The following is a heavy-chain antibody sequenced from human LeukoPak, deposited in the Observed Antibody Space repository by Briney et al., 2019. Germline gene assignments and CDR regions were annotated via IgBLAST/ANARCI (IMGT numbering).Heavy chain of an antibody. D-gene: IGHD3-10*01. CDR2: IDPSDSYT. CDR3: ARLRITMVRGVIYFDP. Sequence: GESLKISCKGSGYSFTSYWISWVRPMPGKGLEWMGRIDPSDSYTNYSPSFQGHVTISADKSISTAYLQWSSLKASDTAMYYCARLRITMVRGVIYFDPWGQGTLVTVSS. V-gene: IGHV5-10-1*01. CDR1: GYSFTSYW. J-gene: IGHJ5*02.